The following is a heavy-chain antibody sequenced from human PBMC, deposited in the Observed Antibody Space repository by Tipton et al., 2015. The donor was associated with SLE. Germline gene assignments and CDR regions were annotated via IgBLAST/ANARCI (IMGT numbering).Heavy chain of an antibody. CDR1: GFTFSSYW. Sequence: SLRLSCAASGFTFSSYWMHWVRQAPGKGLVWVSRINSDGGGTSYADSVKGRFTISRDNAENTLYLQMNSLRVEDTAVYYCARGQYKKDYWGQGTLVTVSS. V-gene: IGHV3-74*01. CDR2: INSDGGGT. CDR3: ARGQYKKDY. J-gene: IGHJ4*02. D-gene: IGHD1-1*01.